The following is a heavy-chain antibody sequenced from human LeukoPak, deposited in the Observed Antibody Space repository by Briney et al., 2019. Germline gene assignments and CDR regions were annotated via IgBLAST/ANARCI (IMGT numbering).Heavy chain of an antibody. CDR1: GYSFTSYW. V-gene: IGHV5-51*01. J-gene: IGHJ4*02. CDR2: IYPGDSDT. Sequence: GGSLKISCKGSGYSFTSYWIGWVRQMPGKGLEWVGIIYPGDSDTRYSPRFQGQVTLSAHNSVSTAYPQWRSLKAADTPMFFCARHDQGGANTLDYWGQGTLVTVSS. CDR3: ARHDQGGANTLDY. D-gene: IGHD1-26*01.